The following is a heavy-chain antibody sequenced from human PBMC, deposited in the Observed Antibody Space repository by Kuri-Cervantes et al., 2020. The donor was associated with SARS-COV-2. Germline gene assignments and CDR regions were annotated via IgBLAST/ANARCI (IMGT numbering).Heavy chain of an antibody. D-gene: IGHD3-10*01. V-gene: IGHV1-2*04. CDR1: GYTFSDYSNYY. J-gene: IGHJ6*02. CDR3: ARGMVRGIIQYYYYAMGV. CDR2: INPNSGGT. Sequence: ASVKVSCKASGYTFSDYSNYYMYWVRQAPGQGLEWMGWINPNSGGTNYAQNFQGWVTMTRDTSISTAYMEPSRLRSDDTAVYYCARGMVRGIIQYYYYAMGVWGQGTTVTVSS.